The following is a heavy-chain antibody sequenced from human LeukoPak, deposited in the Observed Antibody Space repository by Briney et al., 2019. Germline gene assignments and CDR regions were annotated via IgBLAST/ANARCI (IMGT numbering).Heavy chain of an antibody. CDR2: IYYSGST. D-gene: IGHD1-14*01. Sequence: SETLSLTCTVSGGSISSGDYYWSWIRQPPGKGLEWIGYIYYSGSTNYNPSLKSRVTMSVDTSKNQFSLKLSSVTAADTAVYYCARDSNTVYFDYWGQGTLVTVSS. CDR3: ARDSNTVYFDY. J-gene: IGHJ4*02. CDR1: GGSISSGDYY. V-gene: IGHV4-61*08.